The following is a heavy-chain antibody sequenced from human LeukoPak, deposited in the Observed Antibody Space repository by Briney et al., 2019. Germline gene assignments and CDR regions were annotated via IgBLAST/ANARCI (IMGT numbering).Heavy chain of an antibody. J-gene: IGHJ4*02. V-gene: IGHV3-74*01. D-gene: IGHD3-22*01. Sequence: GGSLRLSCAASGFTFSSYWMHWVRQAPGKGLVWVSRINSDGSSTSYADSVKGRFTISRDNAKNTLYLQMNSLRAEDTAVYYCAREQTPYYDSSGYYPLPRFDYWGQGTLVTVPS. CDR3: AREQTPYYDSSGYYPLPRFDY. CDR2: INSDGSST. CDR1: GFTFSSYW.